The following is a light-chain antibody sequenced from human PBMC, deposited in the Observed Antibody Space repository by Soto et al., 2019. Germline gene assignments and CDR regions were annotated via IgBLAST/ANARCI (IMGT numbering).Light chain of an antibody. CDR2: GAS. V-gene: IGKV3-20*01. J-gene: IGKJ1*01. CDR1: QSVSSSY. CDR3: QQYGSSPWT. Sequence: ESVLTQSPGTLSLSPGERATLSCRASQSVSSSYLAWYRQKPGQAPRLLIYGASSRATGIPDRFSGSGSGTDFTLIISIREPEEFAVYYCQQYGSSPWTFGQGTKVQIK.